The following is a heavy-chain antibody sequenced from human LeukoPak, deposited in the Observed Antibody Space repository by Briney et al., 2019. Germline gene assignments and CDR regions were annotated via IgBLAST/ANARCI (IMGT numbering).Heavy chain of an antibody. Sequence: GGSLRLSCAASGLTFSSYGMHGVRQAPGRGLGGVAVIWYDGSNKYYADSVKGRFTISRDNSKNTLYLQMNSLRAEDTAVYYCARGGASSSWYSEDNWFDPWGQGTLVTVSS. CDR2: IWYDGSNK. CDR3: ARGGASSSWYSEDNWFDP. V-gene: IGHV3-33*01. D-gene: IGHD6-13*01. CDR1: GLTFSSYG. J-gene: IGHJ5*02.